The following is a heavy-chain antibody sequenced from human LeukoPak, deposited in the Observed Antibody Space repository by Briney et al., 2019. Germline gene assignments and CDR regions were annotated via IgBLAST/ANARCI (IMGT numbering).Heavy chain of an antibody. CDR2: VTRSTITM. Sequence: GGSLRLSCATSGFTFSSCTLNWVRQAPGKGLEWVSCVTRSTITMYFADSVQGRFTISRDHAKKSLYLQMNSLRAEDTAVYYCAKVFEVPATHPEGYYYMDVWGKGTTVTVSS. D-gene: IGHD2-2*01. V-gene: IGHV3-48*01. CDR1: GFTFSSCT. CDR3: AKVFEVPATHPEGYYYMDV. J-gene: IGHJ6*03.